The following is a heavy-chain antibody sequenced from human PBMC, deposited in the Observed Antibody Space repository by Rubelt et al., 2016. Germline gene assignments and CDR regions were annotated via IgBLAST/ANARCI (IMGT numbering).Heavy chain of an antibody. Sequence: QVQLQQWGAGLLKPSETLSLTCAVYGGSFSGYYCTWIRQPPGKGLEWIGEIHPGGSTNYNPSLKSRVTISADTSKNQVSRNLNAVTAADTAVYYCARGLDSTKTGADWGQGTLVTVSS. CDR1: GGSFSGYY. J-gene: IGHJ4*02. V-gene: IGHV4-34*01. CDR2: IHPGGST. CDR3: ARGLDSTKTGAD. D-gene: IGHD3-10*01.